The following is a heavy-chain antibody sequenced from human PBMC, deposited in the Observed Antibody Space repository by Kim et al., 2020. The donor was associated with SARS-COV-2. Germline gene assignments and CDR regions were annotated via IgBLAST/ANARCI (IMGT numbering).Heavy chain of an antibody. CDR3: ARGLGYCSSTSCDAWFDP. CDR1: GGSISSGDYY. Sequence: SETLSLTCTVSGGSISSGDYYWSWIRQPPGKGLEWIGYIYYSGSTYYNPSLKSRVTISVDTSKNQFSLKLSSVTAADTAVYYCARGLGYCSSTSCDAWFDPWGQGTLVTVSS. CDR2: IYYSGST. D-gene: IGHD2-2*01. J-gene: IGHJ5*02. V-gene: IGHV4-30-4*01.